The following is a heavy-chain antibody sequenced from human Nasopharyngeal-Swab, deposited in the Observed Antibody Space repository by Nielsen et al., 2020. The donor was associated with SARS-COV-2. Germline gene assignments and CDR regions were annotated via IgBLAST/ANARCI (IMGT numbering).Heavy chain of an antibody. Sequence: SETLSLTCSVSGGSFNGFYLNWIRQAPGQGLEWIGEINHNERTNYNPSLKSRIAMLVDTSNNQVSLKVSSVSAGDTAVYYCARAGRVGDAYTGLDVWGQGTTVTVSS. CDR3: ARAGRVGDAYTGLDV. CDR1: GGSFNGFY. CDR2: INHNERT. V-gene: IGHV4-34*01. D-gene: IGHD5-24*01. J-gene: IGHJ6*02.